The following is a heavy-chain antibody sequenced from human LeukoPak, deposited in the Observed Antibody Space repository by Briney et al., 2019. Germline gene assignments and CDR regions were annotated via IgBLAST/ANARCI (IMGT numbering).Heavy chain of an antibody. Sequence: GGSLRLSCAASGFTFNNAWMNWVRQAPGKGLEWVGRTRNKANSYTTEYAASVKGRFTISRDDSKNSLYLQMNSLKTEDTAVYYCAREARNVWGSYRRASFDYWGQGTLVTVSS. V-gene: IGHV3-72*01. J-gene: IGHJ4*02. CDR2: TRNKANSYTT. CDR1: GFTFNNAW. CDR3: AREARNVWGSYRRASFDY. D-gene: IGHD3-16*02.